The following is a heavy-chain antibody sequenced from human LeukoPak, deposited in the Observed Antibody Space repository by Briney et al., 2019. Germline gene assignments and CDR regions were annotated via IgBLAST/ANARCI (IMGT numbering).Heavy chain of an antibody. V-gene: IGHV4-59*01. CDR1: GASISSSY. CDR2: IYSSGTT. Sequence: PSETLSLTCTVSGASISSSYWSWIRQPPGMGLEWIGYIYSSGTTNYSPSHKSRVTISIDTSKNQFSLKLTSVTAADTAVYYCARVVNWGLRYFDLWGRGTLVTVSS. D-gene: IGHD7-27*01. CDR3: ARVVNWGLRYFDL. J-gene: IGHJ2*01.